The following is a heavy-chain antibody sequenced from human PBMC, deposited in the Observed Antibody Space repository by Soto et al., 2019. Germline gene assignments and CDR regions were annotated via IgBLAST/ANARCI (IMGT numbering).Heavy chain of an antibody. Sequence: QVQLVQSGAEVKKPGSSVKVSCKASGGTFSSYTISWVRQAPGQGLDWMGRIIPILGIANYAQKFQGRVTITADKSTSTAYMELSSLRSEDTAVYYCARSAGERSAFDIWGQGTMVTVSS. D-gene: IGHD7-27*01. J-gene: IGHJ3*02. CDR3: ARSAGERSAFDI. V-gene: IGHV1-69*02. CDR1: GGTFSSYT. CDR2: IIPILGIA.